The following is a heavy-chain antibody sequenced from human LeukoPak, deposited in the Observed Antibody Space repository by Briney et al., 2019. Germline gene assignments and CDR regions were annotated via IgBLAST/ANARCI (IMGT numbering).Heavy chain of an antibody. CDR1: GFNFRIYD. J-gene: IGHJ3*02. V-gene: IGHV3-48*03. D-gene: IGHD5-12*01. CDR3: ARVAWRAFDI. CDR2: ISSSGSTR. Sequence: GGSLRLSCAAYGFNFRIYDMNWVRQAPGKGLEWVSYISSSGSTRSYADSVQGRFTISRDNAKNSLSLQMNSLRAEDTAVYYCARVAWRAFDIWGQGTMVTVSS.